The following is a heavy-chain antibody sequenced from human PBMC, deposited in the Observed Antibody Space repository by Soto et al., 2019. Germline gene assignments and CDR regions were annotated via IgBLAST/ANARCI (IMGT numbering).Heavy chain of an antibody. J-gene: IGHJ4*02. V-gene: IGHV1-3*01. CDR1: GYTFPSYA. CDR2: INAGNGNT. Sequence: SVKASCQASGYTFPSYAMHCLCQATGQRLEWMGWINAGNGNTKYSQKFQGRVTITRDTSASTAYMELSSLRSEDTAVYYCARDLGGLPDYWRQGTLVTVSA. CDR3: ARDLGGLPDY.